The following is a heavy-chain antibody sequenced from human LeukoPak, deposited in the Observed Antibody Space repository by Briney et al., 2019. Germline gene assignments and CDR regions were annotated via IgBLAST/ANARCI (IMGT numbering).Heavy chain of an antibody. Sequence: GGSLRLSSAASGFTFSTYGMSWVRQAPGKGLEWVSTISGSGGSTYYADSVKGRFTISRDNVKKTLSLQMNSLRAEDTAVYYCANLKVGAATDAFDIWGQGTMVTVSS. CDR2: ISGSGGST. V-gene: IGHV3-23*01. CDR3: ANLKVGAATDAFDI. J-gene: IGHJ3*02. D-gene: IGHD3-10*01. CDR1: GFTFSTYG.